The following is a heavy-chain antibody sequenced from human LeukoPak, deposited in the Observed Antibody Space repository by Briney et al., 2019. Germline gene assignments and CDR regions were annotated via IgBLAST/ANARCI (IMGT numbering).Heavy chain of an antibody. CDR1: GFTFSSYW. CDR2: IKQDGSLK. Sequence: GGSLRLSCAASGFTFSSYWMSWVRQAPGKGLEWVANIKQDGSLKYYVDSVKGRFTISKDNAENSLVLQMNSLRAEDTAVYYCARLGKSYANVIDYWGQGTLVTVSS. D-gene: IGHD5-18*01. J-gene: IGHJ4*02. V-gene: IGHV3-7*04. CDR3: ARLGKSYANVIDY.